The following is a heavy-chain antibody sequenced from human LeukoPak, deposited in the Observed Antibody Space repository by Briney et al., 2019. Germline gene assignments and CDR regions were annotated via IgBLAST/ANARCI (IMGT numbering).Heavy chain of an antibody. D-gene: IGHD3-16*01. V-gene: IGHV3-66*04. Sequence: GGSLRLSCAASGFTVSSNYMSWVRQAPGKGLEWVSVIYSGGSTYYADSVKGRFTISRDNSKNTLYLQMNSLRAEDTAVYYCARPSITFGGVIRRFDYWGQGTLVTVSS. CDR1: GFTVSSNY. CDR3: ARPSITFGGVIRRFDY. J-gene: IGHJ4*02. CDR2: IYSGGST.